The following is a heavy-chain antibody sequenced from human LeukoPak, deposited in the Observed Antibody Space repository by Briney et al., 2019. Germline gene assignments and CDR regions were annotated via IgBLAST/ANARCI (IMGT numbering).Heavy chain of an antibody. D-gene: IGHD4-17*01. V-gene: IGHV3-23*01. CDR3: AKDPNGDYIGAFDI. CDR1: GLTFSSYA. J-gene: IGHJ3*02. CDR2: ITGSGGWA. Sequence: SGGSLRLSCAASGLTFSSYAMMWLRQAPGKGLEWVSAITGSGGWALYADSVKGRFTISRDNSKNTLYLQMSSLRAEGTAVYYCAKDPNGDYIGAFDIWGQGTMVTVSS.